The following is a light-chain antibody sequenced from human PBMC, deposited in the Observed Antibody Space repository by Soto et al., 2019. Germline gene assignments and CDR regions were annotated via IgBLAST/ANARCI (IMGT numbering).Light chain of an antibody. CDR1: SSDVGGYNY. V-gene: IGLV2-14*01. CDR2: EVS. Sequence: QSALTQSASVSGSPGQSITISCTGTSSDVGGYNYVSWYQQHPGKAPKIMIYEVSNRPSGVSNRFSGSKSGNTASLTISGLQAEDEADYYCSSYTISSPYVFGTGTKVTVL. J-gene: IGLJ1*01. CDR3: SSYTISSPYV.